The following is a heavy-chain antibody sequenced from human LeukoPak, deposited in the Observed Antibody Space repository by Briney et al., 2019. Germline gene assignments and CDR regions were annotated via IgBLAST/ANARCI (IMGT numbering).Heavy chain of an antibody. J-gene: IGHJ4*02. CDR2: IKQDGSEK. Sequence: PGGSLRLSCAASGFTFSSYWMSWVRQAPGKGLEWVANIKQDGSEKYYVDSVKGRFTISRDNAKNSLYLQMNSLRAEDTAVYYCARLGQWELPPLYYFDYWGQGTLVTVSS. CDR3: ARLGQWELPPLYYFDY. D-gene: IGHD1-26*01. V-gene: IGHV3-7*01. CDR1: GFTFSSYW.